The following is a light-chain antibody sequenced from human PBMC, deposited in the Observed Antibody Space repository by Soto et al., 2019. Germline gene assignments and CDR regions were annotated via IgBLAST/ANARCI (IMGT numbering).Light chain of an antibody. Sequence: DIQMTQSPSTLSASVRDRNTITCRASQSISSWLAWYQQKPGKAPKLLIYKASSLESGVPSRFSGSGSGTEFTLTISSLQPDDFATYYCQQYNSYSRTFGQGTKV. V-gene: IGKV1-5*03. CDR3: QQYNSYSRT. CDR1: QSISSW. J-gene: IGKJ1*01. CDR2: KAS.